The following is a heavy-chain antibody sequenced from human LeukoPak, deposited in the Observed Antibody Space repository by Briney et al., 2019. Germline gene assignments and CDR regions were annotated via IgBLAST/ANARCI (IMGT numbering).Heavy chain of an antibody. Sequence: PGGSLRLSCAASGFTFSSYSMNWVRQAPGKGLEWVSYISSSSSTIYYADSVKGRFTISRDNAKNSLYLQMNSLRAEDTAVYYCAREPRGAYFDYWGQGTLATVSS. CDR2: ISSSSSTI. J-gene: IGHJ4*02. V-gene: IGHV3-48*01. D-gene: IGHD3-10*01. CDR1: GFTFSSYS. CDR3: AREPRGAYFDY.